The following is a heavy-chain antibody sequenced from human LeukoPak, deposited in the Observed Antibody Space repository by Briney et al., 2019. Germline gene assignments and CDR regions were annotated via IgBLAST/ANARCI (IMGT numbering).Heavy chain of an antibody. J-gene: IGHJ4*02. Sequence: SETLSLTCTVSGGSISSGGYYWSWIRQHPGKGLEWIGYIYYSGSTYYNPSLKSRVTISVDTSKNQFSLKLSSVTAADTAVYYCARGLLGYCSSTSCPIYVFDYWGQGTLVTVSS. CDR2: IYYSGST. D-gene: IGHD2-2*01. CDR1: GGSISSGGYY. V-gene: IGHV4-31*03. CDR3: ARGLLGYCSSTSCPIYVFDY.